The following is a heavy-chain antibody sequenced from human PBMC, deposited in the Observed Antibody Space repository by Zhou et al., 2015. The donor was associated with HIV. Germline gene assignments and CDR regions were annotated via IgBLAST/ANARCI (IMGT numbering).Heavy chain of an antibody. J-gene: IGHJ3*02. V-gene: IGHV1-69*06. CDR3: ARSSGNYDFAFDI. CDR2: TE. D-gene: IGHD3-22*01. Sequence: TENHAQKFRGRLTITADKSTGAAYMELNSLRSEDAAVYYCARSSGNYDFAFDIWGQGTRVIVSS.